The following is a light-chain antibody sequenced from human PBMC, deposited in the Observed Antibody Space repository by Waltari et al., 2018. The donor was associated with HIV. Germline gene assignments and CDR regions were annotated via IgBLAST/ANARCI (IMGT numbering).Light chain of an antibody. V-gene: IGLV3-9*01. CDR1: DIGSKN. CDR2: RDN. J-gene: IGLJ1*01. Sequence: SYELSQPPSVSVALGQTARITCGGDDIGSKNVHWYRQKPGQAPVLVIYRDNNRPSGIPERFPGSNSGDTATLTISRAQAGDEADYYCQVWDGTTAYYVFATGTKVTVL. CDR3: QVWDGTTAYYV.